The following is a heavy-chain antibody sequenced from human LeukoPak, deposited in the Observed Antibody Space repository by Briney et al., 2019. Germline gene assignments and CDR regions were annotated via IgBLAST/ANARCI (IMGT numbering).Heavy chain of an antibody. CDR1: GGSISSYY. V-gene: IGHV4-59*08. CDR2: IYYSGST. Sequence: SETLFLTCTVSGGSISSYYWSWIRQPPGKGLEWIGYIYYSGSTNYNPSLKSRVTISVDTSKNQFSLKLSSVTAADTAVYYCARLGGYDWGDYWGQGTLVTVSS. CDR3: ARLGGYDWGDY. D-gene: IGHD5-12*01. J-gene: IGHJ4*02.